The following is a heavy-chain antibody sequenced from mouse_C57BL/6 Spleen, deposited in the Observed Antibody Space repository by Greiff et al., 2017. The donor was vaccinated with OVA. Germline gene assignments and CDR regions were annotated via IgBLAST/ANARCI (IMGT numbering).Heavy chain of an antibody. V-gene: IGHV1-15*01. CDR3: TRQANDGYYVHAMDY. CDR1: GYTFTDYE. D-gene: IGHD2-3*01. Sequence: QVQLQQSGAELVRPGASVTLSCKASGYTFTDYEMHWVKQTPVHGLEWIGAIDPETGGTAYNQKFKGKAILTADKSSSTAYMELRSLTSEDSAVYYCTRQANDGYYVHAMDYWGQGTSVTVSS. J-gene: IGHJ4*01. CDR2: IDPETGGT.